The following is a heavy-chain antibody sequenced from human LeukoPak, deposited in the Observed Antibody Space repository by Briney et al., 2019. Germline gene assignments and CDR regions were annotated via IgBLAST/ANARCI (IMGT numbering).Heavy chain of an antibody. CDR2: ISSSGSTI. V-gene: IGHV3-48*03. Sequence: GGSLRLSCAASGFTFSSYEMNWVRQAPGKGLEWVSYISSSGSTIYYADSVKGRFTISRDNAKNSLYLQMNSLRAEDTALYFCARSTILNAFDSWGQGILVTVSS. CDR1: GFTFSSYE. CDR3: ARSTILNAFDS. J-gene: IGHJ4*02. D-gene: IGHD1-26*01.